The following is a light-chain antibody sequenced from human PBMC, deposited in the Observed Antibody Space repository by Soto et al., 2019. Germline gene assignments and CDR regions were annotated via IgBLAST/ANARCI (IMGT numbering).Light chain of an antibody. J-gene: IGLJ2*01. CDR2: EVN. Sequence: QSVLTQPPSASGSPGQSVAISCTGTSSDVGGYNYVSWYQQHPGKAPKLMIYEVNKRPSGVPDRFSGSKSGNTASLTVSGLQAEDEADYYCAAWDDRLSGLVFGRGTKVTVL. CDR3: AAWDDRLSGLV. CDR1: SSDVGGYNY. V-gene: IGLV2-8*01.